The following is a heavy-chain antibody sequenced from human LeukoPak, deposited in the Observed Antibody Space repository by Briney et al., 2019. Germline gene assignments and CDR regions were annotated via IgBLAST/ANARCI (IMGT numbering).Heavy chain of an antibody. V-gene: IGHV4-34*01. CDR2: INHSGSA. CDR3: ARSSGWYRGYFDY. CDR1: GGSFSGYY. J-gene: IGHJ4*02. Sequence: SETLSLTCAVYGGSFSGYYWSWIGQPPGKRLEWIGEINHSGSANYNPSLKSRVTISVDTSKNQFSLKLSSVTAADTAVYYCARSSGWYRGYFDYWGQGTLFTVSS. D-gene: IGHD6-19*01.